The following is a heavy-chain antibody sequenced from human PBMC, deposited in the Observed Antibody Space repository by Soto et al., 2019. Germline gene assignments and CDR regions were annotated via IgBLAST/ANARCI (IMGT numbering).Heavy chain of an antibody. V-gene: IGHV4-39*07. Sequence: SETLSLTCTVSGASISSTGYYWGWIRQSPGKGLEWIGSFYYSGSIYYNPSLKSRVTISVDTSKNQFSLNLTSVTAADTAVYYCATAFGGWPPDSWGQGTLVTVSS. CDR2: FYYSGSI. CDR3: ATAFGGWPPDS. J-gene: IGHJ4*02. CDR1: GASISSTGYY. D-gene: IGHD6-19*01.